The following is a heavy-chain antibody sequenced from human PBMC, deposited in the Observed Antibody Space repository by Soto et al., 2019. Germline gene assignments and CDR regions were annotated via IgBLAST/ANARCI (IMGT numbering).Heavy chain of an antibody. Sequence: ASVKVSCKASGYTFTSYDINWVRQATGQGLEWMGWMNPNSGNTGYAQKFQGRVTMTRNTSISTAYMELSSLRSEDTAVYYCARGVGEWLRPHNWFDPWGQGTLVTVSP. D-gene: IGHD5-12*01. CDR2: MNPNSGNT. CDR1: GYTFTSYD. V-gene: IGHV1-8*01. CDR3: ARGVGEWLRPHNWFDP. J-gene: IGHJ5*02.